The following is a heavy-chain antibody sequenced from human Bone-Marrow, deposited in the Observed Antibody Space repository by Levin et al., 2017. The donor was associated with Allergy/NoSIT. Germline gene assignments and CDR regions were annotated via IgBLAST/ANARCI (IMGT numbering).Heavy chain of an antibody. D-gene: IGHD3-22*01. Sequence: SVKVSCKASGGSFSSYPINWVRQAPGQGLEWMGRIIPLPGITNYTQNFQERVTITADRSTSTAYMELSSLRYEDTAVYYCARAFYADSSGNYRSAFDRWGQGTRVTVAS. CDR1: GGSFSSYP. CDR3: ARAFYADSSGNYRSAFDR. V-gene: IGHV1-69*04. J-gene: IGHJ3*01. CDR2: IIPLPGIT.